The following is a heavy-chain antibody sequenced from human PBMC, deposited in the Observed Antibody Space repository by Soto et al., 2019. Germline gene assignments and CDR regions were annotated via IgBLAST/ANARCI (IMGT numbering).Heavy chain of an antibody. CDR1: GNTLIELS. J-gene: IGHJ3*02. D-gene: IGHD3-22*01. V-gene: IGHV1-24*01. Sequence: GASVKVSCKVSGNTLIELSMHWVRQAPGKGLEWMGGFDHEDGETIYAQKFQGRVTMTEDTSTDTAYMELSSLRSEDTAVYYCTTASFYDSSGYRLSAFDIWGQGTMVTVS. CDR3: TTASFYDSSGYRLSAFDI. CDR2: FDHEDGET.